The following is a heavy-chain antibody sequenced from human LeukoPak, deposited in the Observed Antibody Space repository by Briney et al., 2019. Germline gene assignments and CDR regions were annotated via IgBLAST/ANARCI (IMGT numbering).Heavy chain of an antibody. D-gene: IGHD5-18*01. V-gene: IGHV3-74*01. J-gene: IGHJ4*02. Sequence: GSLRLSCAASGFTFSSYWMHWVRQALGKGLVWVSRINSDGSSTSYADSVKGRFTISRDNAKNTLYLQMNSLRAEDTAVYYCARVSRSYGNIDYWGQGTLVTVSS. CDR1: GFTFSSYW. CDR2: INSDGSST. CDR3: ARVSRSYGNIDY.